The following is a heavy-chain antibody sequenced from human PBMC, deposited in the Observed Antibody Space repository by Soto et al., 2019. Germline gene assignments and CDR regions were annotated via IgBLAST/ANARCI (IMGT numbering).Heavy chain of an antibody. CDR3: AIHVDLVLQITPTPDVFDF. D-gene: IGHD1-20*01. V-gene: IGHV4-39*01. CDR1: GDSITGSSFY. J-gene: IGHJ3*01. CDR2: GYQSGSP. Sequence: QLQLQESGPGLVNPSETLSLTCTVSGDSITGSSFYWGWIRQPPGKPLEWIGSGYQSGSPYYNPSLKSRVTISVDTSRKEMSLRLTSVTAADTSVYYRAIHVDLVLQITPTPDVFDFRGRGTMVSVSP.